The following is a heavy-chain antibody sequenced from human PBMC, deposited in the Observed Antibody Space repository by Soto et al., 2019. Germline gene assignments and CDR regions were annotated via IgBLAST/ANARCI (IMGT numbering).Heavy chain of an antibody. CDR1: GFSLSTSGVG. D-gene: IGHD1-26*01. V-gene: IGHV2-5*02. J-gene: IGHJ4*02. CDR3: AHRRRGSYFDY. CDR2: IYWDDDR. Sequence: QITLKESGPTLVKPTQTLTLTGTSSGFSLSTSGVGVGGIRQPPGKPLGWLALIYWDDDRGYSPSLKSRLTITKDTSKNQVVLTMTNMDPVDTATYYCAHRRRGSYFDYWGQGTLVTVSS.